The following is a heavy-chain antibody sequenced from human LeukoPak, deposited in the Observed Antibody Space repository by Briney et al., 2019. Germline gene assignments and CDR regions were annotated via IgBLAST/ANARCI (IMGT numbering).Heavy chain of an antibody. CDR1: GYTFTNYY. Sequence: GASVKVSCKASGYTFTNYYIHWVRQAPGQGLEWVGWVNPNIGDTNYAQNFQGRVTVTRGTSISTAYMELSRLRSDDTAVYYCARRGEGITIFGVVDLGDAFDIWGQGTMVTVSS. CDR2: VNPNIGDT. CDR3: ARRGEGITIFGVVDLGDAFDI. J-gene: IGHJ3*02. V-gene: IGHV1-2*02. D-gene: IGHD3-3*01.